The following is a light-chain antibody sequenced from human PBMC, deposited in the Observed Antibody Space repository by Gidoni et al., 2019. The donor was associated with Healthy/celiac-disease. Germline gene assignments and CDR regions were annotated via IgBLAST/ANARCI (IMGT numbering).Light chain of an antibody. V-gene: IGKV1-33*01. Sequence: DIQMTQSPSSLSASVGDRGTITCQASQDISNYLNWYQQKPGKAPKLLIYDASNLETGVPSRFSGSGSGTDFTFTISSLQPEDIATYYCQQYDNLPALTFXGGTKVEIK. CDR2: DAS. CDR1: QDISNY. CDR3: QQYDNLPALT. J-gene: IGKJ4*01.